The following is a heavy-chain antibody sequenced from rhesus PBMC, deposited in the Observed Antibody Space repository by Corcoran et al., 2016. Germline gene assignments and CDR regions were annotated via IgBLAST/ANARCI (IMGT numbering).Heavy chain of an antibody. CDR3: ATGGY. CDR2: VDPEDGEA. J-gene: IGHJ4*01. Sequence: EVQLVQSGAEAKKPGASVKISRKASGYTFTDYYLHWVRQAPEKGLEWMGRVDPEDGEAIREPKFQDRVTITADTSTDTAYMELGSLRSEDTAVYYCATGGYWGQRVLVTVSS. CDR1: GYTFTDYY. V-gene: IGHV1-111*02.